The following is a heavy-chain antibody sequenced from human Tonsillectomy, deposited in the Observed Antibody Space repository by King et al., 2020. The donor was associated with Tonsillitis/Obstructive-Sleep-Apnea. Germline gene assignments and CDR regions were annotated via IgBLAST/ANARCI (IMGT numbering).Heavy chain of an antibody. CDR2: INPNSGGT. D-gene: IGHD1/OR15-1a*01. CDR1: GYTFTGYY. CDR3: ARDRSDPQLEQPSNWCDP. J-gene: IGHJ5*02. Sequence: VQLVESGAEVKKPGASVKVSCKASGYTFTGYYMHWVRQAPGQGLDWMGRINPNSGGTNYAQKFQGRVTMTMGTSTITAYMELSRLRSDDTAVYYCARDRSDPQLEQPSNWCDPWGQGTLVTVSS. V-gene: IGHV1-2*06.